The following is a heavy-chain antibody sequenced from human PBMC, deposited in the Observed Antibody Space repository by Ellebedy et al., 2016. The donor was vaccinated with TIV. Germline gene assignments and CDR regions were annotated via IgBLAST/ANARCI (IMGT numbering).Heavy chain of an antibody. CDR1: GFTFDDYG. CDR3: VKGAYPVPTVMAV. D-gene: IGHD3-16*01. V-gene: IGHV3-20*04. J-gene: IGHJ6*02. CDR2: INWNGGSR. Sequence: GESLKIYCAASGFTFDDYGMSWVRQAPGKGLEWVSGINWNGGSRGYADSVKGRFTISRDNSKNTLDLQMNSLRAEDTALYYCVKGAYPVPTVMAVWGQGTMVIVSS.